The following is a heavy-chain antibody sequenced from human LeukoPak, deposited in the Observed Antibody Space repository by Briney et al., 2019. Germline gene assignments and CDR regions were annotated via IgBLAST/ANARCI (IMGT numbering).Heavy chain of an antibody. J-gene: IGHJ4*02. CDR2: INSDGSST. CDR3: ARLYGGYGDYYFDY. D-gene: IGHD4-17*01. Sequence: GGSLRLSCAASGFTFRSYWMHWVRQAPGKGLVWVSRINSDGSSTSYADTVKGRFTISRDNAKNTLYLQMNSLRAEDTAVYYCARLYGGYGDYYFDYWGRGTLVTVSS. CDR1: GFTFRSYW. V-gene: IGHV3-74*01.